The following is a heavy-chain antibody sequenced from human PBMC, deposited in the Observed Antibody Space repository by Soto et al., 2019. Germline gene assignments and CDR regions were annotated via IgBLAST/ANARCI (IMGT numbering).Heavy chain of an antibody. J-gene: IGHJ4*02. D-gene: IGHD2-15*01. V-gene: IGHV4-39*02. CDR2: IYYSGNT. CDR1: GGSISSSSYY. Sequence: SETLSLTCTVSGGSISSSSYYWGWIRQPPGKGLEWIGSIYYSGNTYYTPSLKSRVTISVDTSKNQFSLKLSSVTAADTALYYCAREGGRYCKGRTCQVDYWGQGTLGTGSS. CDR3: AREGGRYCKGRTCQVDY.